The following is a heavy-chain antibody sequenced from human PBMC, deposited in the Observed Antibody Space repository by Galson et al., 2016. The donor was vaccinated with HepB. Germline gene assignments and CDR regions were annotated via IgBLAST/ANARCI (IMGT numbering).Heavy chain of an antibody. Sequence: SVKVSCKASGYTFTGYYMHWVRQAPGQGLEWMGWINPNSGGTNYAQKFQGRVTMTRVTPISTAYMELSRLRSDDTAVYYCASRALGYSSGWYEYYFDYWGQGTLVTVSS. CDR1: GYTFTGYY. CDR3: ASRALGYSSGWYEYYFDY. V-gene: IGHV1-2*02. CDR2: INPNSGGT. J-gene: IGHJ4*02. D-gene: IGHD6-19*01.